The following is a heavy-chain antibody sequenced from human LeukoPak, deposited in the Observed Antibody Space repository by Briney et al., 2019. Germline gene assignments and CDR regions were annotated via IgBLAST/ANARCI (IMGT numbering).Heavy chain of an antibody. J-gene: IGHJ3*02. CDR3: ARATDSSGYWVRWLAFDI. D-gene: IGHD3-22*01. V-gene: IGHV1-69*06. CDR2: IIPIFGTA. CDR1: GYTFTGYY. Sequence: GASVKVSCKASGYTFTGYYMHWVRQAPGQGLEWMGGIIPIFGTANYAQKFQGRVTITAGKSTSTAYMELSSLRSEDTAVYYCARATDSSGYWVRWLAFDIWGQGTMVTVSS.